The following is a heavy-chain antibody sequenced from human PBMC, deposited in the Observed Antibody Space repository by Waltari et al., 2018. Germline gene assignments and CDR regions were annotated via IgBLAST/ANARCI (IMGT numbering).Heavy chain of an antibody. Sequence: QVTLKESGPALVKPTQTLTLTCTFSGFSLSTSGMRVSWIRQPPGKALEWLARIDWDDDKFYSTSLKTRLTISKDTSKNQVVLTMTNMDPVDTATYYCARISDSSGYYYGAVPHFDYWGQGTLVTVSS. CDR2: IDWDDDK. D-gene: IGHD3-22*01. J-gene: IGHJ4*02. CDR3: ARISDSSGYYYGAVPHFDY. CDR1: GFSLSTSGMR. V-gene: IGHV2-70*04.